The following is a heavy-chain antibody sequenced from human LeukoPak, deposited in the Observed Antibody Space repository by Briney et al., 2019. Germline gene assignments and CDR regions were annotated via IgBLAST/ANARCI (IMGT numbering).Heavy chain of an antibody. J-gene: IGHJ4*02. D-gene: IGHD3-3*01. CDR1: GFTFSSYA. Sequence: GGSLRLSCAASGFTFSSYAMSWVRQAPGKGLGWVSAISGSGGSTYYADSVKGRFTISRDNSKNTLYLQMNSLRAEDTAVYYCAKDTLYYDFWSGYHDYWGLGTLVTVSS. V-gene: IGHV3-23*01. CDR2: ISGSGGST. CDR3: AKDTLYYDFWSGYHDY.